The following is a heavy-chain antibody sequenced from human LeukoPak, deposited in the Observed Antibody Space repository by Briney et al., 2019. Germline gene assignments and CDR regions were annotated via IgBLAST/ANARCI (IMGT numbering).Heavy chain of an antibody. CDR1: GFTFSNSA. D-gene: IGHD6-13*01. J-gene: IGHJ5*02. V-gene: IGHV3-23*01. Sequence: GGSLRLSCAASGFTFSNSAMSWVRQAPGKGLEWVSAISGSGGSTYYADSVKGRFTISRDNSKNTLYLQMNSLRAEDTAIYYCAKENWYLYNNNWYKTWFDPWGQGTLVTVSS. CDR2: ISGSGGST. CDR3: AKENWYLYNNNWYKTWFDP.